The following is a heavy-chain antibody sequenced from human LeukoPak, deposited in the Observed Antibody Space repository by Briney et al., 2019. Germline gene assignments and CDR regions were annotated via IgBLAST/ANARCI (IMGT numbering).Heavy chain of an antibody. CDR3: ARKKQGLGFPDY. Sequence: APVKVSCKASGYTFTGYYMHWVRQASGQGLEWMGWINPNSGGTNYAQKFQGRVTMTRDTSISTAYMELSRLRSDDTAVYYCARKKQGLGFPDYWGQGTLVTVSS. J-gene: IGHJ4*02. CDR2: INPNSGGT. CDR1: GYTFTGYY. V-gene: IGHV1-2*02. D-gene: IGHD1/OR15-1a*01.